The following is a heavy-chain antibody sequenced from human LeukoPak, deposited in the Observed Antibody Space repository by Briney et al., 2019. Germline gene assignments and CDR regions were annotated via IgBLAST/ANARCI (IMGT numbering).Heavy chain of an antibody. J-gene: IGHJ6*02. CDR2: ISSSSSYI. CDR3: TRGFEDYYYGMDV. D-gene: IGHD3-9*01. CDR1: GFTFSSYS. Sequence: GGSLRLSCAASGFTFSSYSMNWVRQDPGKGLEWVSSISSSSSYIYYADSVKGRFTISRDNAKNSLYLQMNSLRAEDTAVYYCTRGFEDYYYGMDVWGQGTTVTVSS. V-gene: IGHV3-21*01.